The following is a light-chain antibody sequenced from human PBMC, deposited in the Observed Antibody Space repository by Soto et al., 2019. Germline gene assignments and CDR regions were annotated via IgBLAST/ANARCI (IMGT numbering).Light chain of an antibody. CDR2: KAS. CDR1: QSISSW. J-gene: IGKJ2*01. V-gene: IGKV1-5*03. CDR3: QQYNSYLYT. Sequence: DIQMTQSPSTLSASVGDRVTITCRASQSISSWLAWYQQKPGKAPKLLIYKASSLESGVPSRFSGSGSGTECTLPISSLQPDDFATYYCQQYNSYLYTFGQGTKLEIK.